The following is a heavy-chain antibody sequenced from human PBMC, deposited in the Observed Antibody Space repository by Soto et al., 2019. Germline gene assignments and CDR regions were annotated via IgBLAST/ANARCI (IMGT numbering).Heavy chain of an antibody. CDR2: ISWDGLST. D-gene: IGHD6-25*01. CDR1: GFTFDDYT. J-gene: IGHJ6*02. Sequence: PGGSLRLSCAASGFTFDDYTMHWVRQAPGKGLEWVSLISWDGLSTYYTDSVKGRFTISRDNSKNPLYPQMNNLRTEDTALYYCAKPPLSSAYLSYYGMDFWGQGTTVTVSS. CDR3: AKPPLSSAYLSYYGMDF. V-gene: IGHV3-43*01.